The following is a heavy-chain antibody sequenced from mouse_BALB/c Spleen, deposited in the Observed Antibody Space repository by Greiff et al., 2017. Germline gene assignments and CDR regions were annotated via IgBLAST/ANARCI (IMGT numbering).Heavy chain of an antibody. CDR1: GYAFTNYL. Sequence: VQLQQSGAELVRPGTSVKVSCKASGYAFTNYLIEWVKQRPGQGLEWIGVINPGSGGTNYNEKFKGKATLTADKSSSTAYMQLSSLTSDDSAVYFCARALDGAWFAYWGQGTLVTVSA. CDR2: INPGSGGT. V-gene: IGHV1-54*01. J-gene: IGHJ3*01. CDR3: ARALDGAWFAY.